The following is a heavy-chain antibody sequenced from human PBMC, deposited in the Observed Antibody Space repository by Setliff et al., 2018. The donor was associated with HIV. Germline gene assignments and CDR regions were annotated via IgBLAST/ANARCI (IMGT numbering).Heavy chain of an antibody. CDR3: ARSVIGYYYYGMDV. Sequence: PGGSLRLSCEGSGFSFSTYGMHWVRQAPGKGLEWLASISYDGSGKYYADSVKGRFTISRDNSKNTLYLQMNSLRAEDTAVYYCARSVIGYYYYGMDVWGQGTLVTVSS. CDR1: GFSFSTYG. J-gene: IGHJ6*02. D-gene: IGHD3-10*01. V-gene: IGHV3-30*03. CDR2: ISYDGSGK.